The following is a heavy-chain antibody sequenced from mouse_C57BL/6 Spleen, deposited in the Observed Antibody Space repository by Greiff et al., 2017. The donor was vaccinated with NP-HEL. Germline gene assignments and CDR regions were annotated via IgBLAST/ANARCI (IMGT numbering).Heavy chain of an antibody. CDR2: ISTGGGST. D-gene: IGHD1-2*01. J-gene: IGHJ4*01. CDR1: GFTFSDYY. V-gene: IGHV5-12*01. CDR3: ARCYYGNAMDY. Sequence: EVKLQESGGGLVQPGGSLKLSCAASGFTFSDYYMYWVRQTPEKRLEWVAYISTGGGSTYYPNTVKGRFTISRDNAKNTLYLQMSRLKSEDTAMYYCARCYYGNAMDYWGQGTSVTVAT.